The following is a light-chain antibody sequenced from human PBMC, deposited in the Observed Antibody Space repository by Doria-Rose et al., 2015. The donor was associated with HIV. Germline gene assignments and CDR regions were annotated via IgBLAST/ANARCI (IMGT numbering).Light chain of an antibody. CDR2: ANS. J-gene: IGLJ1*01. CDR3: QSYDSSLSAMV. V-gene: IGLV1-40*01. Sequence: QLLPGTAPKLLIYANSIRPSGVPDRFSASRSGTSASLAIAGLQAEDEADYYCQSYDSSLSAMVFGARTKVTVL.